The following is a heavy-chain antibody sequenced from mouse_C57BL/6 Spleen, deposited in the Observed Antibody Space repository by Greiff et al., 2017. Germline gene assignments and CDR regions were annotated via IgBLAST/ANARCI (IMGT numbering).Heavy chain of an antibody. Sequence: VQLQQSGAELVKPGASVKLSCTASGFNIKAYYMHWVKQRTEQGLEWIGRIDPEDGDTKYAPKFQGKATITADTSSNTAYLQLSSLTSEDTAVCYSARRCGVPWYFEGWGTGATVTVST. CDR2: IDPEDGDT. J-gene: IGHJ1*03. CDR1: GFNIKAYY. V-gene: IGHV14-2*01. D-gene: IGHD6-1*01. CDR3: ARRCGVPWYFEG.